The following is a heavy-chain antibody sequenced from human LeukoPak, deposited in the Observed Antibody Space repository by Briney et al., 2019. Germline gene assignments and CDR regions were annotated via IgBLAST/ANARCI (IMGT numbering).Heavy chain of an antibody. Sequence: ASVKVSCKASGYTFTSYGISWVRQAPGQGLEWMGWISAYNGNTNYAQKLQGRVTMTTDTSTSTAYMELRSLRSDDTAVYYCARDIVVVPAAKDDYYYYMDVWGKGTTDTVSS. CDR1: GYTFTSYG. D-gene: IGHD2-2*01. V-gene: IGHV1-18*01. CDR3: ARDIVVVPAAKDDYYYYMDV. CDR2: ISAYNGNT. J-gene: IGHJ6*03.